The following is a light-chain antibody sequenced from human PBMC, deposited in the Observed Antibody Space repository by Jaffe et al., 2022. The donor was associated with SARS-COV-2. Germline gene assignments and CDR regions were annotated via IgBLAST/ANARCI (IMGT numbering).Light chain of an antibody. CDR2: DNN. CDR1: SSNIGDNY. CDR3: GTWDSSLSAGM. J-gene: IGLJ3*02. Sequence: QSMLTQPPSVSAAPGQKVTISCSGSSSNIGDNYVSWYQQFPGTAPKLLIYDNNKRPSGIPDRFSGSKSGTSATLGITGLQTGDEADYYCGTWDSSLSAGMFGGGTKLTVL. V-gene: IGLV1-51*01.